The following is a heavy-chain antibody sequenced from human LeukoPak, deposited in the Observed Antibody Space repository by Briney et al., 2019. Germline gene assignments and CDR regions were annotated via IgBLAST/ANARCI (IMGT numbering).Heavy chain of an antibody. CDR3: ARPGGDIVVVPAPNEDYFDY. CDR1: GFTFSSYA. V-gene: IGHV3-30-3*01. Sequence: GGSLRLSCAASGFTFSSYAMSWVRQAPGKGLEWVAVISYDGSNKYYADSVKGRFTISRDNSKNTLYLQMNSLRAEDTAVYYCARPGGDIVVVPAPNEDYFDYWGQGTLVTVSS. J-gene: IGHJ4*02. CDR2: ISYDGSNK. D-gene: IGHD2-2*01.